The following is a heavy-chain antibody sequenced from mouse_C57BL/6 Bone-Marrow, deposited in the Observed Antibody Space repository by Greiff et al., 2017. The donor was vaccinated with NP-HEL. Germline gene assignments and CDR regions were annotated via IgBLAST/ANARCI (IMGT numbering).Heavy chain of an antibody. Sequence: QVHVKQPGTELVKPGASVKLSCKASGYTFTSYWMHWVKQRPGQGLEWIGNINPSNGGTNYNEKFKSKATLTVDKSSSTAYMQLSSLTSEDSAVYYCARWEYYDYDVGFAYWGQGTLVTVSA. V-gene: IGHV1-53*01. CDR3: ARWEYYDYDVGFAY. D-gene: IGHD2-4*01. CDR1: GYTFTSYW. J-gene: IGHJ3*01. CDR2: INPSNGGT.